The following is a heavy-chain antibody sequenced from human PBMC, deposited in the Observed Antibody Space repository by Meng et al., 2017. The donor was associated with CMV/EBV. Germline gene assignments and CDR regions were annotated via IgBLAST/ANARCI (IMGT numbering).Heavy chain of an antibody. Sequence: QVQRVQSGAEVKKPGASVKVSCKASGYPLTIYGISWVRQAPGQGLEWMGWISAYNGNTNYAQKLQGRVTMTTDTSTSTAYMELRSLRSDDTAVYYCAAYPQTMVRGVALWGAFDYWGQGTLVTVSS. J-gene: IGHJ4*02. V-gene: IGHV1-18*01. D-gene: IGHD3-10*01. CDR1: GYPLTIYG. CDR2: ISAYNGNT. CDR3: AAYPQTMVRGVALWGAFDY.